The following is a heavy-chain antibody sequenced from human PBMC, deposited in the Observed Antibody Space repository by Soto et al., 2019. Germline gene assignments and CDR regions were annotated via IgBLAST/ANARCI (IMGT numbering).Heavy chain of an antibody. CDR3: ARESEDLTSNFDY. J-gene: IGHJ4*02. CDR2: ISSTTNYI. CDR1: WFTFTRYS. V-gene: IGHV3-21*06. Sequence: GGSLRLSCAAPWFTFTRYSMNWARQAPGKGLEWVSSISSTTNYIYYGDSMKGRFTISRDNAKNSLYLEMNSLRAEDTAVYYCARESEDLTSNFDYWGQGTLVTVSS.